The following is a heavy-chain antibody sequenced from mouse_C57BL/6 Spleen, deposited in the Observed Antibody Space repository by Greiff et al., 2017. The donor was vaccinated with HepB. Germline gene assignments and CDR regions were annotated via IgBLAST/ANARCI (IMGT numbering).Heavy chain of an antibody. CDR1: GYTFTSYW. CDR2: IDPSDSET. Sequence: QVQLQQPGAELVRPGSSVKLSCKASGYTFTSYWMHWVKQRPIQGLEWIGNIDPSDSETHYNQKFKDKATLTVDKSSSTAYMQLSSLTSEDSAVYYCARGGLFITTVYLDVWGTGTTVTVSS. J-gene: IGHJ1*03. D-gene: IGHD1-1*01. V-gene: IGHV1-52*01. CDR3: ARGGLFITTVYLDV.